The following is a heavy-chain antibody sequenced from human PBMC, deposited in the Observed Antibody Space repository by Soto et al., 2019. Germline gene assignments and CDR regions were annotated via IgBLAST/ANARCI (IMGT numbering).Heavy chain of an antibody. D-gene: IGHD1-1*01. CDR3: ATWHEREHAFDV. CDR2: IYDVDGS. J-gene: IGHJ3*01. Sequence: DVQLVESGGGVIQPGESLRLSCAAFGLTISGKKYVAWVRQAPGKGLEWVCAIYDVDGSFDADSVTGRFTTSSDSSKTTVYLQMNDLRPDDPAVYYCATWHEREHAFDVWGQGTTVTISS. CDR1: GLTISGKKY. V-gene: IGHV3-53*01.